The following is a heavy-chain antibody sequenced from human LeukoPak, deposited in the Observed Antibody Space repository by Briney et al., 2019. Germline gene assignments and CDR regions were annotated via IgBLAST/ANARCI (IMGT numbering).Heavy chain of an antibody. CDR2: IIPILGIA. D-gene: IGHD3-22*01. CDR1: GGTFSSYA. J-gene: IGHJ4*02. Sequence: ASVKVSCKASGGTFSSYAISWVRQAPGQGLEWMGRIIPILGIANYAQKFQGRVTITADKSTSTAYMELSSLRSEDTAVYYCAREIGITMIVVVNTGGDYFDYWGRGTLVTVSS. CDR3: AREIGITMIVVVNTGGDYFDY. V-gene: IGHV1-69*04.